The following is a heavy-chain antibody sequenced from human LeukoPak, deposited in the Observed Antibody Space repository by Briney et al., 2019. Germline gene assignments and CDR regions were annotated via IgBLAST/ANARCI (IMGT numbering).Heavy chain of an antibody. Sequence: ASVKVSCEASGYTFTDYYMHWLRQAPGQGLEWMGSINPNSGATNYAREFQGRFAMTRDTSITTAYMELSWLTSDDTAVFYCARDSLGFGDPCYFDYWGQGTLVTVSS. D-gene: IGHD3-3*01. CDR1: GYTFTDYY. CDR3: ARDSLGFGDPCYFDY. CDR2: INPNSGAT. J-gene: IGHJ4*02. V-gene: IGHV1-2*02.